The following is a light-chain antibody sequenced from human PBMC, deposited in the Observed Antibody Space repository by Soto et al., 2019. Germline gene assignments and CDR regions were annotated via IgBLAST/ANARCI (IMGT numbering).Light chain of an antibody. CDR2: DNH. V-gene: IGLV1-51*01. Sequence: QSVLTQPPSVSAAPGQKVTISCSGSSSNIGKSYVSWYRQLPGTAPKLLISDNHNRLSGIPDRYSVSQSGTSATLSITGLQTGDEADYYCGTWDSSLSAGVFGGGTKLTVL. CDR1: SSNIGKSY. CDR3: GTWDSSLSAGV. J-gene: IGLJ3*02.